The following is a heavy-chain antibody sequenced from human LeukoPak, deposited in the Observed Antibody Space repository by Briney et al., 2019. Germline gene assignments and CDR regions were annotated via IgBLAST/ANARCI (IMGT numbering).Heavy chain of an antibody. J-gene: IGHJ4*02. CDR3: AKLYNGSYYS. D-gene: IGHD1-26*01. V-gene: IGHV3-53*01. Sequence: PGGSLRLSCAASGFTVSSNYMRWVRQVPGKGLEWVSIIYAGGRTYFPDSVKGRFTISRDNSQNMLYLQLNSLRAEDTAVYYCAKLYNGSYYSWGQGTLVTVSS. CDR2: IYAGGRT. CDR1: GFTVSSNY.